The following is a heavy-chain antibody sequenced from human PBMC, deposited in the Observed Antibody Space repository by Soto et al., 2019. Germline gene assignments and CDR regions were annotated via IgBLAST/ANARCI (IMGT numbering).Heavy chain of an antibody. CDR2: IYYSGST. J-gene: IGHJ4*02. D-gene: IGHD3-10*01. Sequence: QVQLQESGPGLVKPSETLSLTCTVSGGSIRSYYWSWIRQPPGKGLEWFGYIYYSGSTNYNPSLKSRATISLDTSKNQFSLKLSSVTAADTAVYYCARHLGFGELSGFGYWGQGTLVTVAS. CDR1: GGSIRSYY. CDR3: ARHLGFGELSGFGY. V-gene: IGHV4-59*08.